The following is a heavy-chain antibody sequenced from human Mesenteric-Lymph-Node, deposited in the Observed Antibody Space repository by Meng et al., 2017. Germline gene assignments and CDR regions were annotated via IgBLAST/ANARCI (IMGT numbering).Heavy chain of an antibody. CDR3: ARDPTGGEDHQRV. Sequence: QVLLQELGPGLVKPSGTLSLTCAVSGGYISSSNWWSWVRQPPGKGLEWIGKIYHSGITIYNPSLKSRVTMSVDNSKNQFSLKLNSMTAADTAVYYCARDPTGGEDHQRVWGQGTLVTVSS. J-gene: IGHJ4*02. CDR2: IYHSGIT. V-gene: IGHV4-4*02. CDR1: GGYISSSNW. D-gene: IGHD1-14*01.